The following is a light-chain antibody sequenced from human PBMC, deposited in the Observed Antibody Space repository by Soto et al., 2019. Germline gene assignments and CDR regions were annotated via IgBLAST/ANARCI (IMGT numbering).Light chain of an antibody. J-gene: IGKJ1*01. Sequence: EIVLTQSPATLSLSPGERATLSCRASQSVSSYLAWYQQKPGQAPRLLIYGASSRATGIPDRFSGSGSGTEFILTISSLQSEDFAVYYCQQYNNWPPWTFGQGTKVDIK. V-gene: IGKV3D-15*01. CDR3: QQYNNWPPWT. CDR1: QSVSSY. CDR2: GAS.